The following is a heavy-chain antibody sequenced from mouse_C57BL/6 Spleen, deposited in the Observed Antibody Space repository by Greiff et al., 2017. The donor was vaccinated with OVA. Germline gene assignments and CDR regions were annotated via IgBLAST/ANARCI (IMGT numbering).Heavy chain of an antibody. CDR2: IYPSDSET. Sequence: QVQLQQSGAELVRPGSSVKLSCKASGYTFTSYWMDWVKQRPGQGLEWIGNIYPSDSETHYNQKFKDKATLTVDKSSSTAYMQLSSLTSEDSAVYYCARGGDWEGVNYFDYWGQGTTLTVSS. J-gene: IGHJ2*01. CDR3: ARGGDWEGVNYFDY. V-gene: IGHV1-61*01. D-gene: IGHD4-1*01. CDR1: GYTFTSYW.